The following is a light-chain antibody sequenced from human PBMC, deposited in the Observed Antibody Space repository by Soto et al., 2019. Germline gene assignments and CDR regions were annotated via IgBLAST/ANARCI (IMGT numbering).Light chain of an antibody. Sequence: DIQMSQSPSSLPAYVGARVTITCRASQSINWYLNWYQQKPGKAPKLLIYAASSLQSGVPSRFSGSGSGTDFTLTISSLQPEEFATYYCQQSYSTPWTVGQGNKVDIK. V-gene: IGKV1-39*01. J-gene: IGKJ1*01. CDR2: AAS. CDR1: QSINWY. CDR3: QQSYSTPWT.